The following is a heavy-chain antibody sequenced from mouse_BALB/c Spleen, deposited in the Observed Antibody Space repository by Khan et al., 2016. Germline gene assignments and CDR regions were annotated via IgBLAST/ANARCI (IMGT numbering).Heavy chain of an antibody. Sequence: QIQLVQSGPELKKPGETVKISCKASGYTFTNYGMNWVKQAPGKGLKWMGWINTYTGEPTYADDFKGRFAFSLETSASTAYLQINNLKNEDTATSFCARRRGFYYAMDYWGQGTSVTVSS. CDR2: INTYTGEP. CDR1: GYTFTNYG. CDR3: ARRRGFYYAMDY. J-gene: IGHJ4*01. V-gene: IGHV9-3-1*01.